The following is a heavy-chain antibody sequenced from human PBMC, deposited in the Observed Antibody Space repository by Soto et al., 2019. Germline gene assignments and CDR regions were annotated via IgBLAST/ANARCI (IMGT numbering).Heavy chain of an antibody. Sequence: PSETLSLTCTVSGDSVSSSTYYWGWFRQPPGKGLEWIGSIYYSGFTYYNPSLKSRVTISRDNSKNTLFFQMNSLRVEDTAIYYCAKRDDSGGSRGAPFDYWGPGTLVTVSS. J-gene: IGHJ4*01. CDR3: AKRDDSGGSRGAPFDY. CDR2: IYYSGFT. V-gene: IGHV4-39*07. D-gene: IGHD3-22*01. CDR1: GDSVSSSTYY.